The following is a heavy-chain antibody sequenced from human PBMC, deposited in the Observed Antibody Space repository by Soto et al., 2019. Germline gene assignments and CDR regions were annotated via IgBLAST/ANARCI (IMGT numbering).Heavy chain of an antibody. CDR2: INSDGSST. CDR3: ARANKGQYSSGWYSFYYYGMDV. D-gene: IGHD6-19*01. Sequence: GGSLRLSCAASGFTFSSYWMHWVRQAPGKGLVWVSRINSDGSSTSYADSVKGRFTISRDNAKNTLYLQMNSLRAEDTAVYYCARANKGQYSSGWYSFYYYGMDVWGQGTTVTVSS. V-gene: IGHV3-74*01. J-gene: IGHJ6*02. CDR1: GFTFSSYW.